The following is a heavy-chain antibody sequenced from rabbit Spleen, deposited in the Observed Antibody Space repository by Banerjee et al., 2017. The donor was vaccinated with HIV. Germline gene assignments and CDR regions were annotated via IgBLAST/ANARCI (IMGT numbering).Heavy chain of an antibody. CDR1: GIDFSSYYY. CDR2: IYNDDGST. V-gene: IGHV1S40*01. J-gene: IGHJ4*01. D-gene: IGHD3-3*01. Sequence: QSLEESGGDLVKPGASLTLTCTASGIDFSSYYYICWVRQAPGKGPEWIACIYNDDGSTYYASWAKGRFTISKTSSTTLTLQMTSLTAADTATYFCARSGGRGRCNVWGPGTLVTVS. CDR3: ARSGGRGRCNV.